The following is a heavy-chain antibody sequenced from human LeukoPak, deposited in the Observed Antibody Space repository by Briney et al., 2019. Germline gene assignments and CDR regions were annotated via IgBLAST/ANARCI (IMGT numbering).Heavy chain of an antibody. CDR2: ISYDGSNK. Sequence: GSLRLSCAASGFTFSSYAMHWVRQAPGKGLEWVAVISYDGSNKYYADSVKGRFTSSRDNSKNTLYLQMNSLRAEDTAVYYCAREWRGYYDSSGYLDYWGQGTLVTVSS. CDR3: AREWRGYYDSSGYLDY. D-gene: IGHD3-22*01. J-gene: IGHJ4*02. V-gene: IGHV3-30*04. CDR1: GFTFSSYA.